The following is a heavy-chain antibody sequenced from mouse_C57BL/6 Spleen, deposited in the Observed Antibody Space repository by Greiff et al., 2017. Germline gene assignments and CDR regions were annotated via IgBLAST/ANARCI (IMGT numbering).Heavy chain of an antibody. V-gene: IGHV1-7*01. CDR2: INPSSGYT. J-gene: IGHJ4*01. CDR1: GYTFTSYW. CDR3: ARALLLSHYAMGY. Sequence: QVQLQQSGAELVKPGASVKLSCKASGYTFTSYWMHWVKQRPGQGLEWIGYINPSSGYTKYNQKFKDKATLTADKSSSTAYMQLSSLTYEDSAVYYCARALLLSHYAMGYWGQGTSVTVSS. D-gene: IGHD2-10*01.